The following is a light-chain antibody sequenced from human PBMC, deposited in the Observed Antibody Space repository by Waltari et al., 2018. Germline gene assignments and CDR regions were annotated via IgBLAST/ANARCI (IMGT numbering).Light chain of an antibody. V-gene: IGKV3-15*01. J-gene: IGKJ1*01. CDR1: QSVSSN. Sequence: EIVLTQTPATLSVSTGDTATLPCRASQSVSSNLAWYQQKPGQAPRLLIYGAPTRATGIPARFSGSGSGTDVTLTISSMQSEDFAVYYCQQYNNWPPAFGQGTKVEIK. CDR3: QQYNNWPPA. CDR2: GAP.